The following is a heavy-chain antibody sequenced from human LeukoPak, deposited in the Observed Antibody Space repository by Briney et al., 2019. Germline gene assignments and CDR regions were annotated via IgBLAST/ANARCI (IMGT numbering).Heavy chain of an antibody. V-gene: IGHV3-30*04. J-gene: IGHJ3*02. CDR1: GFTFSSYA. CDR3: ARDRGSSGWYNHDAFDI. D-gene: IGHD6-19*01. Sequence: GRSLRLSCAASGFTFSSYAMHWVRQAPGKGLEWVAVISYDGSNKYYADFVKGRFTISRDNSKNTLYLQMNSLRAEDTAVYYCARDRGSSGWYNHDAFDIWGQGTMVTVSS. CDR2: ISYDGSNK.